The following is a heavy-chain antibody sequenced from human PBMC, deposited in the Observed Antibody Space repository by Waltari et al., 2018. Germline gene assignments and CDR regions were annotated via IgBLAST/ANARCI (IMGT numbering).Heavy chain of an antibody. V-gene: IGHV1-69*01. Sequence: QVQLVQSGAEVKKPGSSVKVSCKASGGTFSSYAISWVRQAPGQGLEWMGAVIPIFSTANYAQKFQGRVTITADESTSTAYMELSSLRSEDTAVYYCARDRIPYGSGSYYNPWGQGTLVTVSS. J-gene: IGHJ5*02. CDR2: VIPIFSTA. D-gene: IGHD3-10*01. CDR1: GGTFSSYA. CDR3: ARDRIPYGSGSYYNP.